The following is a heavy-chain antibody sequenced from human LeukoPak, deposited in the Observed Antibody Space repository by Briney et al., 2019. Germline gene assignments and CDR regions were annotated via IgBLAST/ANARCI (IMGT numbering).Heavy chain of an antibody. CDR3: ARSGGLRFDY. J-gene: IGHJ4*02. D-gene: IGHD1-26*01. CDR1: GFTVSSNY. Sequence: PGGSLRPSFAAPGFTVSSNYMSWVRQAPGKGLEWVSVIYSGGSTYYADSVKGRFTISRDNSKNTLYLQMNSLRAEDTAVYYCARSGGLRFDYWGQGTLVTVSS. V-gene: IGHV3-53*01. CDR2: IYSGGST.